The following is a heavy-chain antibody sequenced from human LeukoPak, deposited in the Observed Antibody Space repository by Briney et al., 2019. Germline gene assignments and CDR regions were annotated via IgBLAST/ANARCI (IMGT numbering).Heavy chain of an antibody. CDR2: ISAYNGAT. V-gene: IGHV1-18*01. CDR3: ARDRVLSLVADAFDI. D-gene: IGHD2-15*01. J-gene: IGHJ3*02. Sequence: ASVKVSCKTSGYTFTNSGVSWVRQAPGQGLEWMGWISAYNGATNYPQMLQGRVTMTTDTSTSTAYMELRSLTSDDTAVYYCARDRVLSLVADAFDIWGQGTMVTVSS. CDR1: GYTFTNSG.